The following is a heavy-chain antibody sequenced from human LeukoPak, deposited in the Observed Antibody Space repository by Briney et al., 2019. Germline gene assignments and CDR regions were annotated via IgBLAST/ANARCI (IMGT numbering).Heavy chain of an antibody. Sequence: GSLRLSCAASGFTFSNAWMSWVRQAPGKGLEWVGRIKSKTDGGTTDYAAPVKGRFTISRDDSKNTLYLQMNSLKTEDTAVYYCTTDRTLSSWSSFDYWGQGTLVTVSS. V-gene: IGHV3-15*01. CDR3: TTDRTLSSWSSFDY. CDR1: GFTFSNAW. D-gene: IGHD6-13*01. CDR2: IKSKTDGGTT. J-gene: IGHJ4*02.